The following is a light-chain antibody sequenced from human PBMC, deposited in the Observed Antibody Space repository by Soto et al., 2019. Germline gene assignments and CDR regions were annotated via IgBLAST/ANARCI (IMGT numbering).Light chain of an antibody. CDR2: EAT. Sequence: DIQMTQSPSTLSAYVGDRVTITCRASQSIGRWLAWYQQKPGKAPKLLIYEATSLESGVSSRFRGGGSGTEFTLTITSLQPDDFATYYCQQYESYRTFGPGTKVEIK. CDR1: QSIGRW. J-gene: IGKJ1*01. CDR3: QQYESYRT. V-gene: IGKV1-5*03.